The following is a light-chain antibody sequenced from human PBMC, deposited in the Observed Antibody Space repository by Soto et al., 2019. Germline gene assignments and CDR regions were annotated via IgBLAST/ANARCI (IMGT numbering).Light chain of an antibody. CDR3: QHYNSYSEA. V-gene: IGKV1-5*03. CDR1: QSITTW. CDR2: KAS. Sequence: DIQMTQSLSTLSASVGDRVTITCRASQSITTWLAWYQQKPGKAPKLLISKASSLESGVPSRFSGSGSGTEFTLTISSLQPDDFATYYCQHYNSYSEAFGQGTKVDIK. J-gene: IGKJ1*01.